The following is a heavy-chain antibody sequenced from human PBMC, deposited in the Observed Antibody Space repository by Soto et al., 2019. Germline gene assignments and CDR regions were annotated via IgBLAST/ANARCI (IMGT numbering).Heavy chain of an antibody. CDR1: GGSISSGDYY. CDR2: IYYSGST. J-gene: IGHJ4*02. CDR3: ARDATQARYYSYYFDY. Sequence: ASETLSLTCTVSGGSISSGDYYWSWIRQPPGKGLEWIGYIYYSGSTYYNPSLKSRVTISVDTSKNQFSLKLSSVTAADTALYYCARDATQARYYSYYFDYWGQGTLVTVSS. V-gene: IGHV4-30-4*01. D-gene: IGHD3-22*01.